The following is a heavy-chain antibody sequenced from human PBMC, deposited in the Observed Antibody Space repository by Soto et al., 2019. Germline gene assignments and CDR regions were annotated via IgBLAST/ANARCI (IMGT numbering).Heavy chain of an antibody. V-gene: IGHV3-30-3*01. CDR1: GFTFSSYA. D-gene: IGHD3-16*01. CDR2: ISYDGSNK. Sequence: GGSLRLSCAASGFTFSSYAMHWVRQAPGKGLEWVAVISYDGSNKYYADSVKGRFTISRDNSKNTLYLQMNSLRAEDTAVYYSARGLSLSYSSKIDYWGQGTLVTVSS. J-gene: IGHJ4*02. CDR3: ARGLSLSYSSKIDY.